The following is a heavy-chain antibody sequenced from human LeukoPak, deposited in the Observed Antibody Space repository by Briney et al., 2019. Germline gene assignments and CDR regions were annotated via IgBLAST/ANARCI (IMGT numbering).Heavy chain of an antibody. Sequence: SVKVSCKASGGTFSSYAISWVRQAPGQGLEWMGRIIPILGIANYAQKFQGRVTITADKSTSTAYMELSSPRSEGTAVYYCARVDTAMVIDYWGQGTLVTVSS. CDR3: ARVDTAMVIDY. V-gene: IGHV1-69*04. CDR2: IIPILGIA. J-gene: IGHJ4*02. CDR1: GGTFSSYA. D-gene: IGHD5-18*01.